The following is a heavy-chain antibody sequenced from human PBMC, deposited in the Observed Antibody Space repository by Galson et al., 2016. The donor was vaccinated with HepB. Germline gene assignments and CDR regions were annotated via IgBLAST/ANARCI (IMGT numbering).Heavy chain of an antibody. CDR1: PDNFISYW. V-gene: IGHV5-51*01. Sequence: QSGAEVKKPGESLKISCMGSPDNFISYWIAWVRQMPGKGLEWMGIIFPADSETRYNPSFQGQVTFSADKSINTAYLQWGSLKAADTAFYYCARQISDAFDIWGPGTMVTVSS. CDR3: ARQISDAFDI. CDR2: IFPADSET. J-gene: IGHJ3*02. D-gene: IGHD2-15*01.